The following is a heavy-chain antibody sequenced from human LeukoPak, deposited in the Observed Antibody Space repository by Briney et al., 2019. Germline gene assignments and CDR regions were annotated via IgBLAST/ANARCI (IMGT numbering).Heavy chain of an antibody. CDR1: GGSFSGYY. Sequence: SETLSLTCAVYGGSFSGYYWSWLRQPPGKGLEWIGEINHSGSANYNPSLKSRVTISVDTSKNQFSLKLSSVTAADTAVYYCASSGPYCSGGSCYGYWGQGTLVTVSS. CDR2: INHSGSA. D-gene: IGHD2-15*01. CDR3: ASSGPYCSGGSCYGY. J-gene: IGHJ4*02. V-gene: IGHV4-34*01.